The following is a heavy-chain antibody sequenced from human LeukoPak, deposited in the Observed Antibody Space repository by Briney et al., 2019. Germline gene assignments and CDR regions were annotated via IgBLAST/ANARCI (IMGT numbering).Heavy chain of an antibody. J-gene: IGHJ6*02. V-gene: IGHV3-53*01. CDR1: GFTVSSNY. CDR2: IYSGGST. D-gene: IGHD3-3*01. CDR3: ARESLGDYYDFWSVLPLGHYYGMDV. Sequence: GGSLRLFCAASGFTVSSNYMSWVRQAPGKGLEWVSVIYSGGSTYYADSVKGRFTISRDNSKNTLYLQMNSLRAEDTAVYYCARESLGDYYDFWSVLPLGHYYGMDVWGQGTTVTVSS.